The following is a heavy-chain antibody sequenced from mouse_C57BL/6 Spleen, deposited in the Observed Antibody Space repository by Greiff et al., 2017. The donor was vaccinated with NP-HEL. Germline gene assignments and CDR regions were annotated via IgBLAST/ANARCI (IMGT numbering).Heavy chain of an antibody. V-gene: IGHV5-17*01. CDR3: ARDGLYAMDY. Sequence: EVHLVESGGGLVKPGGSLKLSCAASGFTFSDYGMHWVRQAPEKGLEWVAYISSGSSTIYYADTVKGRFIITRDNDKNTMFMQMTSLRSEETAMYYCARDGLYAMDYWGQGTSVTVSS. J-gene: IGHJ4*01. CDR1: GFTFSDYG. D-gene: IGHD2-3*01. CDR2: ISSGSSTI.